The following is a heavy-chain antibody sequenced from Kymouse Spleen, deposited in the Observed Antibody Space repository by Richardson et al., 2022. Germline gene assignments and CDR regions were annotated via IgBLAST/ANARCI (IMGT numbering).Heavy chain of an antibody. CDR2: INHSGST. CDR3: ASRIAAAGGHFDY. CDR1: GGSFSGYY. Sequence: QVQLQQWGAGLLKPSETLSLTCAVYGGSFSGYYWSWIRQPPGKGLEWIGEINHSGSTNYNPSLKSRVTISVDTSKNQFSLKLSSVTAADTAVYYCASRIAAAGGHFDYWGQGTLVTVSS. J-gene: IGHJ4*02. V-gene: IGHV4-34*01. D-gene: IGHD6-13*01.